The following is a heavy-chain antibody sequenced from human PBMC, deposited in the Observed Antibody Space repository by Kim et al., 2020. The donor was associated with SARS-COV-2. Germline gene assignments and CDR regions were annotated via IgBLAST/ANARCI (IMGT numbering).Heavy chain of an antibody. CDR1: GYSFTSYW. J-gene: IGHJ6*02. CDR3: ARSLRGYSGYDRYYYGMDV. V-gene: IGHV5-51*01. D-gene: IGHD5-12*01. CDR2: IYPGDSDT. Sequence: GESLKISCKGSGYSFTSYWIGWVRQMPGKGLEWMGIIYPGDSDTRYSPSFQGQVTISADKSISTAYLQWSSLKASDTAMYYCARSLRGYSGYDRYYYGMDVWGQGTTVTVSS.